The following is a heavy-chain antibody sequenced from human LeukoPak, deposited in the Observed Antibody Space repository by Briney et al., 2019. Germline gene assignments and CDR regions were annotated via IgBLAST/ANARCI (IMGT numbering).Heavy chain of an antibody. Sequence: ASVKVSCKASGYTFTDNYLHWVRQAPGQGLEWMGWINPRTGATTYAQKFQGRVTMTRDTSISTAYMDLSGLRSDDTAMYFCARTYTGSSLAYWGQGTLVTVSS. D-gene: IGHD1-26*01. J-gene: IGHJ4*02. CDR1: GYTFTDNY. V-gene: IGHV1-2*02. CDR2: INPRTGAT. CDR3: ARTYTGSSLAY.